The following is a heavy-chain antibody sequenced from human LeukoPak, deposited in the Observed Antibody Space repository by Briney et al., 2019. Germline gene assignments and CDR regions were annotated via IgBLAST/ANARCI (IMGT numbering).Heavy chain of an antibody. CDR1: GFTFIDYD. V-gene: IGHV3-13*01. CDR2: IGIRGDT. Sequence: PGGSLRLSCAASGFTFIDYDMHWVRQVIGKGLEWVSAIGIRGDTHYSGSVKGRFTISRENAESSLYLQMNSLRAEDTAVYYCAREAIAIDYWGQGTLVTVSS. J-gene: IGHJ4*02. CDR3: AREAIAIDY. D-gene: IGHD2-21*01.